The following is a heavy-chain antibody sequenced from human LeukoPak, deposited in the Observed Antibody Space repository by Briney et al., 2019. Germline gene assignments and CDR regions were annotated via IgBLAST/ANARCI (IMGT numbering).Heavy chain of an antibody. CDR2: IKHDGSEI. Sequence: GESLRLSCAASGFIFSGYSMTWVRQAPGKGLEWVANIKHDGSEISYVDSVKGRFTISRDDAKKSLYLQKNTLRAEDTAVYYCARLRLGSSGWHYSDYWGQGTLVTVSS. J-gene: IGHJ4*02. V-gene: IGHV3-7*05. CDR1: GFIFSGYS. CDR3: ARLRLGSSGWHYSDY. D-gene: IGHD6-19*01.